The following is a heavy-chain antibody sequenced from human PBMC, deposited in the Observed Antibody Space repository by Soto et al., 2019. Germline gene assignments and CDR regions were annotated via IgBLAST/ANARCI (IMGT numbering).Heavy chain of an antibody. J-gene: IGHJ4*02. CDR1: GGSISSYY. V-gene: IGHV4-59*01. CDR2: IYSSGYT. Sequence: QVQLQESGPGLVKPSETLSLMCTVSGGSISSYYWTWIRQPPGKGLEWIGYIYSSGYTNYNPSLKSRVTRSVDTSNNQFSLKLSSVTAGDTAVYYCGRKVVSAWGGGLDSWGQGTLVTVSS. CDR3: GRKVVSAWGGGLDS. D-gene: IGHD6-19*01.